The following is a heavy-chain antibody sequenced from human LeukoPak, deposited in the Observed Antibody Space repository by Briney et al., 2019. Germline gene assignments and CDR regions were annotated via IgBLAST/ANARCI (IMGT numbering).Heavy chain of an antibody. V-gene: IGHV3-30*04. Sequence: GGSLRLSCAASGFTFSSYAMHWVRQAPGKGLEWVAVISYDGSNKYYADSVKGRFTISRDNSKNTLYLQMNSLRAEDTAVYYCARDHVQDWLFHDYYYYGMDVWGQGTTVTVSS. CDR1: GFTFSSYA. J-gene: IGHJ6*02. D-gene: IGHD3/OR15-3a*01. CDR2: ISYDGSNK. CDR3: ARDHVQDWLFHDYYYYGMDV.